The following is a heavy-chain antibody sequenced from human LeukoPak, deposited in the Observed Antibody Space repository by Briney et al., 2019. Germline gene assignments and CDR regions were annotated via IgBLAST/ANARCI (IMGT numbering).Heavy chain of an antibody. CDR2: ISYDGSNK. Sequence: GGSLRLSCAASGFTFSSYAMHWVRQAPGKGLEWVAVISYDGSNKYYADSVKGRFTISRDNSKNTLYLQMNSLRAEDTAVYYCARGQEQFWVPAAISAHVDYWGQGTLVIVSS. J-gene: IGHJ4*02. V-gene: IGHV3-30-3*01. CDR1: GFTFSSYA. CDR3: ARGQEQFWVPAAISAHVDY. D-gene: IGHD2-2*02.